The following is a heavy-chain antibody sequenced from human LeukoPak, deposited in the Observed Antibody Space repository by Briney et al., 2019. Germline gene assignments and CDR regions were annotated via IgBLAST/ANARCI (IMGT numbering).Heavy chain of an antibody. J-gene: IGHJ6*02. Sequence: GGSLRLSCLTSGFTFSTNAMSWVRQAPGKGLEWISGISGSGASTYYADSVTGRFTISRDNSRNTLYLQMNSLRGDDTAVYYCARRNAMDVWGQGTTVIVFS. CDR2: ISGSGAST. V-gene: IGHV3-23*01. CDR3: ARRNAMDV. CDR1: GFTFSTNA.